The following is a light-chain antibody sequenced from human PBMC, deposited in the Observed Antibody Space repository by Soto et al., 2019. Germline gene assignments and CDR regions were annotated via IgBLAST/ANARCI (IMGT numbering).Light chain of an antibody. Sequence: EIEMTQSPSSRSASVGDRVTITCRASQTISNYLNWYQQKPGNAPKLLIIAASSLQSGVPSRFSGGGSGTDFTLTISSLQPEESATYYCQPGHTTPCTFGQATNV. CDR3: QPGHTTPCT. CDR1: QTISNY. CDR2: AAS. J-gene: IGKJ1*01. V-gene: IGKV1-39*01.